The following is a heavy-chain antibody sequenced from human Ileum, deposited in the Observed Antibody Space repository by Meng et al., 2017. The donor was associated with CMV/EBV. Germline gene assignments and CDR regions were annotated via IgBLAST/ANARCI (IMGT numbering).Heavy chain of an antibody. Sequence: ELQMVESRGGLFQPGGVPGLSCAVYGFIFSKQYINWARQALGKGLEWVAIIYSAGDTHYIDSSEGPSSISRDKTSNTLYLQMNSLTDDATVMYYCTRGASCTSEQGYWGQGTLVTVSS. CDR2: IYSAGDT. V-gene: IGHV3-53*01. CDR3: TRGASCTSEQGY. J-gene: IGHJ4*02. CDR1: GFIFSKQY. D-gene: IGHD1/OR15-1a*01.